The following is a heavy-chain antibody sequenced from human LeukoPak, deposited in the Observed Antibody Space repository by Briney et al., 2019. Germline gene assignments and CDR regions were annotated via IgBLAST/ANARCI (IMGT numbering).Heavy chain of an antibody. Sequence: GGSLRLSRAASGSTFSTYSMNWVRQAPGKGREWVSSISSSSSYIYYADSVKGRFTISRDNAKNSLYLQMNSLRAEDTAVYYCARTQSGSYGFDYWGQGTLVTVSS. CDR3: ARTQSGSYGFDY. CDR2: ISSSSSYI. D-gene: IGHD1-26*01. CDR1: GSTFSTYS. V-gene: IGHV3-21*01. J-gene: IGHJ4*02.